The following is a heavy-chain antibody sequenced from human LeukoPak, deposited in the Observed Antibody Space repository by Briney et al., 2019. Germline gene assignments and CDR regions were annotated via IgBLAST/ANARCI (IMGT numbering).Heavy chain of an antibody. Sequence: SETLSLTCAVSGGSISSGGYSWSWIRQPPGKGLEWIGYIYHSGSTYYNPSLESRVTISVDRSKNQFSLKLSSVTAADTAVYYCARDLYYGSGGYYYYYGMDVWGKGTTVTVSS. CDR1: GGSISSGGYS. CDR2: IYHSGST. D-gene: IGHD3-10*01. J-gene: IGHJ6*04. CDR3: ARDLYYGSGGYYYYYGMDV. V-gene: IGHV4-30-2*01.